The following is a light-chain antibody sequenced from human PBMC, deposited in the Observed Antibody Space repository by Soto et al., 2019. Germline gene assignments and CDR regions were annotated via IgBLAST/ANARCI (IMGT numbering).Light chain of an antibody. J-gene: IGKJ1*01. V-gene: IGKV1-5*03. Sequence: DIQMTQSPSTLSASVVDRVTITCRASQSVYMWLAWYQQKPGKAPKLLIYKASTLKSGVPSRFSGSGSGTEFTLTISSLQPDDFATYYCQHYNSYSEAFGQGTKVDIK. CDR2: KAS. CDR1: QSVYMW. CDR3: QHYNSYSEA.